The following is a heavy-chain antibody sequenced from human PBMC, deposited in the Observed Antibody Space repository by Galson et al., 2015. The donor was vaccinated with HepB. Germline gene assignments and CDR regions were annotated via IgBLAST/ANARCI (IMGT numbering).Heavy chain of an antibody. D-gene: IGHD2-21*02. CDR3: AKDRFRGHCYYY. J-gene: IGHJ4*02. CDR2: IYTGGST. V-gene: IGHV3-53*01. CDR1: GFTVSSNY. Sequence: SLRLSCAASGFTVSSNYMSWVRQAPGKGLEWVSVIYTGGSTYYADSVKGRFTISRDNSKNTLYLQMNSLRAEDTAVYYCAKDRFRGHCYYYWGQGTLVTVSS.